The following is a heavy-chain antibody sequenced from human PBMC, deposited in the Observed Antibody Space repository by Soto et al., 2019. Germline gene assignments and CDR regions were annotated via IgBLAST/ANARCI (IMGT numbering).Heavy chain of an antibody. D-gene: IGHD5-18*01. V-gene: IGHV3-15*07. CDR3: TTGVIQLWYAAY. Sequence: EVQLVESGGGLVKPGGSLRLSCAASGFTFSNAWMNWVRQAPGKGLKWVGRIKSKTDGGTTDYAAPVKGRFTISRDDSINTLYLQMNSLKTEDTAVYYCTTGVIQLWYAAYWGQGTLVTVSS. CDR1: GFTFSNAW. CDR2: IKSKTDGGTT. J-gene: IGHJ4*02.